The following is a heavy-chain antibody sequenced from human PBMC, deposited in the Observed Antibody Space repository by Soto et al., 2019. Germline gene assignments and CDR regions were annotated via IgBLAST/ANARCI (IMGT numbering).Heavy chain of an antibody. D-gene: IGHD2-15*01. Sequence: HVQLVQSGAEVKKPGSSVKVSCRASGGTFTASTISWVLQAPGQGLEWLGGIIPLFGTTSHPQKFQGRVTITADKSTSTADMDVSSLRFEATAVYYCASGILVANISYYESMDVWGQATTVTVSS. CDR2: IIPLFGTT. V-gene: IGHV1-69*06. CDR1: GGTFTAST. J-gene: IGHJ6*02. CDR3: ASGILVANISYYESMDV.